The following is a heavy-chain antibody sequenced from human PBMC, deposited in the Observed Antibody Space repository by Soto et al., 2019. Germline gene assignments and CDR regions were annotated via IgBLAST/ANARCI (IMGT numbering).Heavy chain of an antibody. J-gene: IGHJ4*02. CDR2: ISAYNGNT. D-gene: IGHD3-22*01. Sequence: ASVKVSCKASGYKFTSYGISWVRQAPGQGLEWMGWISAYNGNTNYAQKLQGRVTMTTDTSTSTVYMELRSLRSEDTAVYYCARDRRPNYYDSSGYFDYWGQGTLVTVSS. V-gene: IGHV1-18*01. CDR3: ARDRRPNYYDSSGYFDY. CDR1: GYKFTSYG.